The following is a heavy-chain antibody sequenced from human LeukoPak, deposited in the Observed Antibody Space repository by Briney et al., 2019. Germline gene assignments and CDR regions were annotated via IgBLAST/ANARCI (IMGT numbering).Heavy chain of an antibody. D-gene: IGHD3-3*01. Sequence: GESLKISCQGSGYTFVHYWIAWVRQKPGEGLEFVGMMYPDDSETKYSPSFQGQVTISVDKSINTAYLQWNSLKASDTAMYYCARRVNEALGAFDFWGRGTVVTVSS. CDR2: MYPDDSET. J-gene: IGHJ3*01. V-gene: IGHV5-51*01. CDR1: GYTFVHYW. CDR3: ARRVNEALGAFDF.